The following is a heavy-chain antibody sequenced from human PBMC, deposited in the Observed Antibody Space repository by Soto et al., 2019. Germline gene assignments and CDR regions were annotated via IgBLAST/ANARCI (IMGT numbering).Heavy chain of an antibody. V-gene: IGHV5-51*01. CDR3: AVEGWNETGASNWFDP. D-gene: IGHD1-1*01. Sequence: GESLKISCKGSGYSFTSYWIGWVRQMPGKGLEWMGIIYPGDSDTRYSPSFQGQVTISADKSISTAYLQWSSLKASDTAMYYCAVEGWNETGASNWFDPWGQGTLVTVSS. CDR2: IYPGDSDT. J-gene: IGHJ5*02. CDR1: GYSFTSYW.